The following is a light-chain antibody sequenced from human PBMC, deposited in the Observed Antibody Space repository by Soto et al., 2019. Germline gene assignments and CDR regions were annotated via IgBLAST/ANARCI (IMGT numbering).Light chain of an antibody. V-gene: IGKV1-33*01. Sequence: DIQMTQSPSSLSASVGDRVTITCQASQDISNHLNWYQQKPGKAPKLLIYDASNLETGVPSRFSGSGSGTDFTVTISSLQPEDIATYYCQQYDNLPLTFGGGTKVEIK. J-gene: IGKJ4*01. CDR1: QDISNH. CDR2: DAS. CDR3: QQYDNLPLT.